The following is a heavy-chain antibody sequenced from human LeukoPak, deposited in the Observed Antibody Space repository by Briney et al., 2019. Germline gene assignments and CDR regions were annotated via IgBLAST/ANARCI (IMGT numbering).Heavy chain of an antibody. CDR1: GGSISSYY. CDR3: ARDGFLAVDY. CDR2: IYISGSGST. D-gene: IGHD3-3*01. J-gene: IGHJ4*02. V-gene: IGHV4-4*07. Sequence: PSETLSLTCTVSGGSISSYYWSWIRQPAGKGLEWIGRIYISGSGSTNYNPSLKSRVTISVDTSKNQFSLKLTSVTAADTAVYYCARDGFLAVDYWGQGTLVTVSS.